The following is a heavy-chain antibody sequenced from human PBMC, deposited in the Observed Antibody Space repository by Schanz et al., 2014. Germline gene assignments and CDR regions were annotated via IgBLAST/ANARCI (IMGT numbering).Heavy chain of an antibody. CDR1: GGSINNYF. D-gene: IGHD1-1*01. CDR3: ARGGRTTYNYYYGMDV. Sequence: QVHLQESGPGLVKPSETLSVTCTVSGGSINNYFWTWIRQPAGKGLEWIGRIYSNGISHYNPSLESRVTISVDTSKNQFSLKLSSVTAADTAVYYCARGGRTTYNYYYGMDVWGQGTTVTVSS. CDR2: IYSNGIS. V-gene: IGHV4-4*07. J-gene: IGHJ6*02.